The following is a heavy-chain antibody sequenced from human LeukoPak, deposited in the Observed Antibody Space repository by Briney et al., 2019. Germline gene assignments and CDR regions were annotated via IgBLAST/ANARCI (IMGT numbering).Heavy chain of an antibody. D-gene: IGHD1-1*01. CDR1: GYSISSGYY. Sequence: SETLSLTRTLSGYSISSGYYWGWIRQPPGKGLEWIGSIYHSGRTYYNPSLKSRVTISVDTSKNQFSLKLSSVTAADTAVYYCARDQGGGTTPFFDYWGQGTLVTVSS. V-gene: IGHV4-38-2*02. J-gene: IGHJ4*02. CDR2: IYHSGRT. CDR3: ARDQGGGTTPFFDY.